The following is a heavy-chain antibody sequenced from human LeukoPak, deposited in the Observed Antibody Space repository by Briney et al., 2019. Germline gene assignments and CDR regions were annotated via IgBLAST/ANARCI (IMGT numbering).Heavy chain of an antibody. V-gene: IGHV1-2*02. CDR2: INPSNGDT. CDR3: VRVGSSGCGAHPTLDY. Sequence: GASVKVSCKASGYTFSGYYIHWVRQAPGRGLELMSWINPSNGDTNYAQKFQGRVTMTRDTSISTAYMELTRLISDDTAGYYCVRVGSSGCGAHPTLDYWGQGTLVTVSS. J-gene: IGHJ4*02. D-gene: IGHD6-19*01. CDR1: GYTFSGYY.